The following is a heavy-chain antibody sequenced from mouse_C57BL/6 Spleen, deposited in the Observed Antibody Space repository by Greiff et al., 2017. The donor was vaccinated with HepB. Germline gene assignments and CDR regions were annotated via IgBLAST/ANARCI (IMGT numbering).Heavy chain of an antibody. Sequence: QVQLQQPGAELVKPGASVKLSCKASGYTFTSYWMHWVKQRPGQGLEWIGMIHPNSGSTNYNEKFKSKATLTVDKSSSTAYMQLSSLTSEDSAVYYCASPQTAQATWFAYWGQGTLVTVSA. CDR2: IHPNSGST. CDR3: ASPQTAQATWFAY. D-gene: IGHD3-2*02. CDR1: GYTFTSYW. V-gene: IGHV1-64*01. J-gene: IGHJ3*01.